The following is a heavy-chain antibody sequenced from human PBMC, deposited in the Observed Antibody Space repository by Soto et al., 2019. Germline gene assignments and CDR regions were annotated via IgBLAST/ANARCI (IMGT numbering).Heavy chain of an antibody. J-gene: IGHJ3*02. D-gene: IGHD2-15*01. CDR1: GFTFDDYA. CDR3: TRGYCSVGSCAFDI. Sequence: EEQLVESGGALVQPGRSLRLSCAASGFTFDDYAMHWVRQAPGKGLEWVSFITWNGGSVGYADSLKGRSTISRDNAKNSLYLQLSSLRTEDTAFYYCTRGYCSVGSCAFDIWGQGTMVTVSS. V-gene: IGHV3-9*01. CDR2: ITWNGGSV.